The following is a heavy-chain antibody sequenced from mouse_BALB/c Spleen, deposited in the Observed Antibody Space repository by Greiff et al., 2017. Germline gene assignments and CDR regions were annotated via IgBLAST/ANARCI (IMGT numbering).Heavy chain of an antibody. V-gene: IGHV1-69*02. CDR2: IYPSDSYT. CDR1: GYTFTSYW. J-gene: IGHJ1*01. Sequence: VQLQQPGAELVRPGASVKLSCKASGYTFTSYWINWVKQRPGQGLEWIGNIYPSDSYTNYNQKVKDKATLTVDKSSSTAYMQLSSPTSEDSAVYYCTRLGDTHWDFDVWGAGTTVTVSS. CDR3: TRLGDTHWDFDV. D-gene: IGHD3-3*01.